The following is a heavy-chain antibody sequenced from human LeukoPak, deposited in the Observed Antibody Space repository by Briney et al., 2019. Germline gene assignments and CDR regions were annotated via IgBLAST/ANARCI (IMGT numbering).Heavy chain of an antibody. J-gene: IGHJ6*03. CDR2: ISAYNGNT. Sequence: ASVKVSCKASGYTFTSYGISWVRQAPGQGLEWMGWISAYNGNTNYAQKFQGRVTMTRDTSISTAYMELSRLRSDDTAVYYCALEYSGSYYGSGYYYYMDVWGKGTTVTVSS. V-gene: IGHV1-18*01. CDR1: GYTFTSYG. CDR3: ALEYSGSYYGSGYYYYMDV. D-gene: IGHD1-26*01.